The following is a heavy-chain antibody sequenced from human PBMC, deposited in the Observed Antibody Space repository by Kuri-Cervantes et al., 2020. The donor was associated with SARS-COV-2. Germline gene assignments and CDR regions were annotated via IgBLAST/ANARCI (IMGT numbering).Heavy chain of an antibody. V-gene: IGHV3-13*05. D-gene: IGHD5-24*01. CDR1: GFTFSSYD. CDR3: ARADLATSNYGMDV. Sequence: GESLKISCAASGFTFSSYDMHWVRQATGKGLEWVSAIGTAGDPYYPGSVKGRFTISRENAKNSLYLQMNSLRAGDTAVYYCARADLATSNYGMDVWGQGTTVTVSS. J-gene: IGHJ6*02. CDR2: IGTAGDP.